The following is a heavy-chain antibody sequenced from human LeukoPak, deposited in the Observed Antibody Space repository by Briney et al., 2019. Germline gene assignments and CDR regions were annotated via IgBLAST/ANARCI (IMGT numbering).Heavy chain of an antibody. J-gene: IGHJ4*02. Sequence: HPGGSLRLSCAASGFIFSAYAIHWIRRAPGKGLEWVAVISSDGSAKYYANSVKGRFTISRDNAKNSLYLQMNSLRAEDTAVYYCARDECGGDCYSDYWGQGTLVTVSS. CDR2: ISSDGSAK. V-gene: IGHV3-30*04. CDR3: ARDECGGDCYSDY. CDR1: GFIFSAYA. D-gene: IGHD2-21*02.